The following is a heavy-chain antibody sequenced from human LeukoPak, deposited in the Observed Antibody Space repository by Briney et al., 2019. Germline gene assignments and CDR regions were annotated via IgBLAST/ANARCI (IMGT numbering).Heavy chain of an antibody. J-gene: IGHJ4*02. CDR2: ISAYNGNT. D-gene: IGHD3-10*01. CDR1: GYIFTIYG. Sequence: ASVKVSCKPSGYIFTIYGISWVRQAPGQGLEWMGWISAYNGNTNYAQKLQGRVTMTTDTSTSTAYMELRSLRSDDTAVYYCARVYGSGSHFDYWGQGTLVTVSS. CDR3: ARVYGSGSHFDY. V-gene: IGHV1-18*01.